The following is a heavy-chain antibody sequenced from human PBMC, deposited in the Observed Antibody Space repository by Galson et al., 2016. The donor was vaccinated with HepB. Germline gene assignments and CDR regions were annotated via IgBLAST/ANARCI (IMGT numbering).Heavy chain of an antibody. CDR3: ARYGDEAGWNFHQ. CDR1: GFTFTSYS. D-gene: IGHD6-19*01. Sequence: SLRLSCAASGFTFTSYSMFWVRQAPGKGLEWVASIKEDGSKSFYADSVKGRFTISRDNVENSLSLQMNSLRAEDTAVYYCARYGDEAGWNFHQWGQGTLVTVSS. CDR2: IKEDGSKS. J-gene: IGHJ1*01. V-gene: IGHV3-7*03.